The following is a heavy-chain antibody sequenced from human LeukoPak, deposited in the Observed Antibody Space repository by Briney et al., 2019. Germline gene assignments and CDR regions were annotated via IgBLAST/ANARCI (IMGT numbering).Heavy chain of an antibody. CDR2: INSDGSST. Sequence: GGSLRLSCAASGFTFSSYWMHWVRQAPGKGLVWVSHINSDGSSTTYADSVKGRFTISRDNAKNTLYLQMNSLRAEDTAVYYCARDCGGDCYSFDYWGQGTLVTAPS. D-gene: IGHD2-21*02. V-gene: IGHV3-74*01. CDR3: ARDCGGDCYSFDY. J-gene: IGHJ4*02. CDR1: GFTFSSYW.